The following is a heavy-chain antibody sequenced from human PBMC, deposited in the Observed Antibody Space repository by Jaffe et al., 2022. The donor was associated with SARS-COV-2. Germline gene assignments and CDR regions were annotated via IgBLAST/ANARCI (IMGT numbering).Heavy chain of an antibody. CDR2: ISWNSGSI. V-gene: IGHV3-9*01. Sequence: EVQLVESGGGLVQPGRSLRLSCAASGFTFDDYAMHWVRQAPGKGLEWVSGISWNSGSIGYADSVKGRFTISRDNAKNSLYLQMNSLRAEDTALYYCAKDNRPGYSYGRNWFDPWGQGTLVTVSS. CDR3: AKDNRPGYSYGRNWFDP. D-gene: IGHD5-18*01. J-gene: IGHJ5*02. CDR1: GFTFDDYA.